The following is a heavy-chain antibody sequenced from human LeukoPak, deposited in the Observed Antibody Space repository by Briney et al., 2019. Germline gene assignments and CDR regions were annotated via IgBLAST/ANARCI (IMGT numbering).Heavy chain of an antibody. D-gene: IGHD6-13*01. CDR2: INPNSGGT. J-gene: IGHJ3*02. CDR1: RYTFTGYY. V-gene: IGHV1-2*04. CDR3: ARDLSGIAAAVGVAERTNDAFDI. Sequence: ASVKVSCKASRYTFTGYYMHWVRQAPGQGLEWMGWINPNSGGTNYAQKFQGWVTMTRDTSISTAYMELSRLRSDDTAVYYCARDLSGIAAAVGVAERTNDAFDIWGQGTMVTVSS.